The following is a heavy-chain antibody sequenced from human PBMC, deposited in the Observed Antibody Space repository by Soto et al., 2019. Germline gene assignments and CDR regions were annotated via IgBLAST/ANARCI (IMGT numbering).Heavy chain of an antibody. CDR2: ISSSSSTI. D-gene: IGHD3-9*01. CDR3: ARDKGLQVTGPVYYYGMDV. Sequence: EVQLVESGGGLVQPGGSLRLSCAASGFIFSSYGMNWVRQAPGKGLEWVSYISSSSSTIYYVDSVKGRFTISRDNAKNSLYLQMNSLSDEDTAVYYCARDKGLQVTGPVYYYGMDVWGQGTTVTVAS. V-gene: IGHV3-48*02. CDR1: GFIFSSYG. J-gene: IGHJ6*02.